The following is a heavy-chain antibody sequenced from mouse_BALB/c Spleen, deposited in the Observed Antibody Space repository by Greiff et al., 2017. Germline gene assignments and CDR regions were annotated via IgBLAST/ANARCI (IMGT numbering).Heavy chain of an antibody. CDR1: GFTFSSYG. V-gene: IGHV5-6*01. J-gene: IGHJ2*01. CDR3: ARPRDYGSSYLDY. D-gene: IGHD1-1*01. CDR2: ISSGGSYT. Sequence: EVQRVESGGDLVKPGGSLKLSCAASGFTFSSYGMSWVRQTPDKRLEWVATISSGGSYTYYPDSVKGRFTISRDNAKNTLYLQMSSLKSEDTAMYYCARPRDYGSSYLDYWGQGTTLTVSS.